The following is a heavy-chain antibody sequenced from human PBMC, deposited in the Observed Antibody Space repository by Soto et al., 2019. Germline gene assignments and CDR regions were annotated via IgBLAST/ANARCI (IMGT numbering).Heavy chain of an antibody. J-gene: IGHJ4*02. D-gene: IGHD6-13*01. CDR2: IYHSGST. V-gene: IGHV4-30-2*01. CDR1: GGSISSGGYS. Sequence: PSETLSLTCAVSGGSISSGGYSWSWIRQPPGKGLEWIGYIYHSGSTYYNPSLKSRVTISVDRSKNQFSLKLSSVTAADTAVYYCARGFIGSSSWYDSDYYLDYWGQGTQVTVCS. CDR3: ARGFIGSSSWYDSDYYLDY.